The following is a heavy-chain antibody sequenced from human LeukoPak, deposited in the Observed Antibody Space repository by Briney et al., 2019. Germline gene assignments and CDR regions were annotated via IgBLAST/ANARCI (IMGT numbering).Heavy chain of an antibody. J-gene: IGHJ4*02. Sequence: GWSLRLSCAASGFTFCDYPMNWLRQTPGKGLEWVSYISSTGVIYYADSVRGRFSISRDNAMNSVYMQMNSLRAEDTALYYCARDHNWGFDYWGRGTLVTVSS. V-gene: IGHV3-69-1*01. CDR3: ARDHNWGFDY. CDR2: ISSTGVI. D-gene: IGHD7-27*01. CDR1: GFTFCDYP.